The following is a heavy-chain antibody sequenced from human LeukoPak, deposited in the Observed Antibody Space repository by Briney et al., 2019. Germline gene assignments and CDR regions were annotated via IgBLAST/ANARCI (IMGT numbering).Heavy chain of an antibody. CDR3: ARGGMSSGWEGGVFEI. CDR1: GFTVSSKY. D-gene: IGHD6-19*01. J-gene: IGHJ3*02. Sequence: GGSLRLSCAVSGFTVSSKYMSWVRQAPGKGLEWVSVLYSSGPTYYADSVKGRVTISRDDSKNTLSLQMNGLRSEDTAVYYCARGGMSSGWEGGVFEIWGQGTLVIVSS. V-gene: IGHV3-66*01. CDR2: LYSSGPT.